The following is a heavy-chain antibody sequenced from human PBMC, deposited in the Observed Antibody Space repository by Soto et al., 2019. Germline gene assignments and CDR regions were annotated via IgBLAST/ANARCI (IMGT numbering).Heavy chain of an antibody. J-gene: IGHJ4*02. CDR3: TTGQVAGTRDY. CDR2: IKSKTDGGTT. V-gene: IGHV3-15*01. D-gene: IGHD6-19*01. CDR1: GFTFSNAW. Sequence: GGSLRLSCAASGFTFSNAWMSWVRQPPGKGLEWVGRIKSKTDGGTTDYVAPVKGRFIISRDDSKNMVYLQMNSLKTEDTAMYYCTTGQVAGTRDYWGQGSLVTVSS.